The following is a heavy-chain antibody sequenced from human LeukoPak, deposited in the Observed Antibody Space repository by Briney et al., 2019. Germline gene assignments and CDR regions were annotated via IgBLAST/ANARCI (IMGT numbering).Heavy chain of an antibody. J-gene: IGHJ6*03. CDR2: IYHSGST. D-gene: IGHD2-15*01. V-gene: IGHV4-4*02. CDR1: GGSISSSNW. CDR3: ARVASDIDPPPSRTYYMDV. Sequence: PSGTLSLTCAVSGGSISSSNWWSWVRQPPGKGLEWIGEIYHSGSTNYNPSLKSRVTMSVDTSKNQFSLKLSSVTAADTAVYYCARVASDIDPPPSRTYYMDVWGKGTTVTVSS.